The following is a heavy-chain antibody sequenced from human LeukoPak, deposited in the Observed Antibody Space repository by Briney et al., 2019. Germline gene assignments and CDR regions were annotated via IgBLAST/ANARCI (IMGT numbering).Heavy chain of an antibody. CDR2: ISSSSSYI. CDR3: ARLGYCSGGSCYVDY. D-gene: IGHD2-15*01. V-gene: IGHV3-21*01. J-gene: IGHJ4*02. CDR1: GFTFSSYS. Sequence: GGSLRLSCAASGFTFSSYSMNWVRQAPGKGLEWVSSISSSSSYIYYAYSVKGRFTISRDNAKNSLYLQMNSLRAEDTAVYYCARLGYCSGGSCYVDYWGQGTLVTVSS.